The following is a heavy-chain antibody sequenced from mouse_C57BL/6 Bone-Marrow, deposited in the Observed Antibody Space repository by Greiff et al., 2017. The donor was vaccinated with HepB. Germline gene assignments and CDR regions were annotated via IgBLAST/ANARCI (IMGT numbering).Heavy chain of an antibody. J-gene: IGHJ3*01. Sequence: QVQLQQSGAELVKPGASVKVSCKASGYTFTSYWMHWVKQRPGQGLEWIGRIHPSDSDTNYNQKFKGKATLTVDKSSSTAYMQLSSLTSEDSAVYYCAIGPYYYGSSYVDWFAYWGQGTLVTVST. CDR3: AIGPYYYGSSYVDWFAY. V-gene: IGHV1-74*01. D-gene: IGHD1-1*01. CDR2: IHPSDSDT. CDR1: GYTFTSYW.